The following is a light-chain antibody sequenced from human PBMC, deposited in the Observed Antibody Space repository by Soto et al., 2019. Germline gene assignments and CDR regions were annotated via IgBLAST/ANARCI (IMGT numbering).Light chain of an antibody. Sequence: EIVLTQSPGTLSFSPGERATLSCRASQSVSSSYLAWYQQKPGQAPRLLIYGASSRATGIPDRFSGSGSGIDFTLTISRLEPEDFAVYYCQQYGGSPWTFGQGTKVESK. CDR2: GAS. CDR1: QSVSSSY. J-gene: IGKJ1*01. V-gene: IGKV3-20*01. CDR3: QQYGGSPWT.